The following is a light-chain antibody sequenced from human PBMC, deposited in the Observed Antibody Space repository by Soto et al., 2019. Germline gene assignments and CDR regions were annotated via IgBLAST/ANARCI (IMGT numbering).Light chain of an antibody. J-gene: IGKJ1*01. V-gene: IGKV1-5*03. CDR3: QQYSSPST. CDR2: QAS. CDR1: QSTSSY. Sequence: DIQMTQAPSTLSAAVGDRGTITCRASQSTSSYLAWYQQKPGKAPKLLIYQASSLENGVPSRFSGSGSGTEFSLTISSLQPDDFAPYYCQQYSSPSTFGQGTKVDIK.